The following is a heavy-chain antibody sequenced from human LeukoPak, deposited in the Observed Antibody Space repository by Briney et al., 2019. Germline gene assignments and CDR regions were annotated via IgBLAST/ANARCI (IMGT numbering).Heavy chain of an antibody. CDR2: IYYSGST. D-gene: IGHD6-6*01. CDR3: ARGPLSYYFDY. J-gene: IGHJ4*02. CDR1: SGSISSSSYY. V-gene: IGHV4-39*07. Sequence: SETLSLTCTVSSGSISSSSYYWGWIRQPPGKGLEWIGSIYYSGSTYYNPSLKSRVTISVDTSKNQFSLKLSSVTAGDTAVYYCARGPLSYYFDYWGQGTLVTVSS.